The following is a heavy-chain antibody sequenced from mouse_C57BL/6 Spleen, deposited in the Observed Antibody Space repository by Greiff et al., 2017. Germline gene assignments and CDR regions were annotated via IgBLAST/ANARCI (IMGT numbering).Heavy chain of an antibody. Sequence: EVQRVESGGGLVKPGGSLKLSCAASGFTFSSYTMSWVRQTPEKRLEWVATISGGGGNTYYPDSVKGRFTISRDNAKNTLYLQMSSLRSEDTALYYCARQTYFDVWGTGTTVTVSS. CDR1: GFTFSSYT. V-gene: IGHV5-9*01. CDR2: ISGGGGNT. CDR3: ARQTYFDV. J-gene: IGHJ1*03.